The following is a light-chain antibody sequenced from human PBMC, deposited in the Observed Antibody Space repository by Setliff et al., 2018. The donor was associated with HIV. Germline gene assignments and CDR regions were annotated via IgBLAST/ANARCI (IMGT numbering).Light chain of an antibody. V-gene: IGLV2-14*03. CDR1: SSDVGAYNY. CDR2: DIN. Sequence: QSVLTQPASVSGSPGQSITISCTGTSSDVGAYNYVSWYQQHPGIAPQLMIYDINSRPSGVSNRFSGSKSGNTASLTISRLRAEDEADYYCSSHTSSITRGFGTGTKV. J-gene: IGLJ1*01. CDR3: SSHTSSITRG.